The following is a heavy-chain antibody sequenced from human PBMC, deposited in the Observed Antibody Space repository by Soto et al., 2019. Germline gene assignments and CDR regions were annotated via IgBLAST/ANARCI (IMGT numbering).Heavy chain of an antibody. CDR1: GFTVSSNY. D-gene: IGHD2-2*01. J-gene: IGHJ6*03. CDR2: IYSGGST. Sequence: GGFLRLSCAASGFTVSSNYMSWVRQAPGKGLEWVSVIYSGGSTYYADSVKGRFTISRDNSKNTLYLQMNSLRAEDTAVYYCARVVPAAEHYYYYYYMDVWGKGTTVTVSS. V-gene: IGHV3-66*01. CDR3: ARVVPAAEHYYYYYYMDV.